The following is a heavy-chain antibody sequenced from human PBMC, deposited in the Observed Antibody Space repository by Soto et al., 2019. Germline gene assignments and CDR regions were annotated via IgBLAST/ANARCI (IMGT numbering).Heavy chain of an antibody. V-gene: IGHV3-21*01. CDR3: ARGHDVVGVTRAIRVAYFDY. Sequence: PGGSLRLSCADSGFTFSSYTMNWVRQAPGRGLEWVSSISATGSDMSYADSVKGRFTISRDNTKNSLFLQLNNLRVEDAAVYFRARGHDVVGVTRAIRVAYFDYWGQGAVVTVSS. CDR1: GFTFSSYT. J-gene: IGHJ4*02. CDR2: ISATGSDM. D-gene: IGHD2-2*01.